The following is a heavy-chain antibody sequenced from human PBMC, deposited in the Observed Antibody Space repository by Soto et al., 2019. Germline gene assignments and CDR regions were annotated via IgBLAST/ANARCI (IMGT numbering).Heavy chain of an antibody. V-gene: IGHV3-72*01. Sequence: GGSLRLSCAASVFIFSDHYMDWVRQAPGKVLECVCRIRNKANSYTKEYAASVKGRFTISRDDSKNSLYLQMNSLKTEDTAVDYSARAGRGYDFEDWGQGTMVTVSS. CDR2: IRNKANSYTK. D-gene: IGHD5-18*01. J-gene: IGHJ4*02. CDR3: ARAGRGYDFED. CDR1: VFIFSDHY.